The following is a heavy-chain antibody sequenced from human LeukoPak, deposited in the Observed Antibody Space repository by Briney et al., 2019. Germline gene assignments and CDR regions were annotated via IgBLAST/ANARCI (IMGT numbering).Heavy chain of an antibody. CDR2: IYPGDSDT. J-gene: IGHJ5*02. Sequence: GESLKISCKGSGYSFTSYWIGWVRQMPGKGLEWMGIIYPGDSDTRYSPSFQGQVTISADKSISTAYLQWSSLKASDTAMYYCAISPKVPAAITQGDWFDPWGQGTLVTVSS. CDR1: GYSFTSYW. D-gene: IGHD2-2*01. V-gene: IGHV5-51*01. CDR3: AISPKVPAAITQGDWFDP.